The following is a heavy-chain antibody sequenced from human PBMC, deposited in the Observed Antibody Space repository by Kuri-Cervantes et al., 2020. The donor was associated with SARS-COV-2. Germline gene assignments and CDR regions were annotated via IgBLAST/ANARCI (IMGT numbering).Heavy chain of an antibody. Sequence: ASVKGSCKASGYTFTGYYMHWVRQAPGQGLEWMGWINPNSGGTNYAQKFQGWVTMTRDTSISTAYMELSRLRSDDTAVYYCARGVGDMSNFSNWFDPWGQGTLVTVSS. V-gene: IGHV1-2*04. J-gene: IGHJ5*02. CDR2: INPNSGGT. CDR1: GYTFTGYY. D-gene: IGHD2-21*01. CDR3: ARGVGDMSNFSNWFDP.